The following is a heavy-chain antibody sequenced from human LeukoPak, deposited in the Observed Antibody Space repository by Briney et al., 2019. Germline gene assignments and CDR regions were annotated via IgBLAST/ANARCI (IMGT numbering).Heavy chain of an antibody. Sequence: GGSLRLSCAASGFTFSSYGMHWVRQAPGKGLEWVAVISYDGSNKYYADSVKGRFTISRDNSKNTLYLQMNSLRAEDTAVYYCAKAPVDGGYYDSSGYLACYFDYWGQGTLVTVSS. D-gene: IGHD3-22*01. CDR2: ISYDGSNK. J-gene: IGHJ4*02. V-gene: IGHV3-30*18. CDR3: AKAPVDGGYYDSSGYLACYFDY. CDR1: GFTFSSYG.